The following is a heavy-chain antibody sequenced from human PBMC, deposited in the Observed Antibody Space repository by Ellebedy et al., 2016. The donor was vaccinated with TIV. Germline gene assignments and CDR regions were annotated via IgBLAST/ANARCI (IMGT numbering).Heavy chain of an antibody. J-gene: IGHJ4*02. D-gene: IGHD3-9*01. CDR3: ARGVDWPIDY. Sequence: SVKVSXXASGGTFSSFAISWVRQAPGQGLEWMGGIIPIFGTANYAQKFQGRVTITADESTSTAYMELSSLRSEDTAVYYCARGVDWPIDYWGQGTLVTVSS. CDR1: GGTFSSFA. V-gene: IGHV1-69*13. CDR2: IIPIFGTA.